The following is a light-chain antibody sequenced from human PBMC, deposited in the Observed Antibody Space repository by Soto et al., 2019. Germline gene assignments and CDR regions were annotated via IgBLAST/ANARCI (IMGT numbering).Light chain of an antibody. Sequence: QAVVTQSPSASASLGASVKLTCTLSSGHSSYAIAWHQQRPEKGPRYLMKLNSDGSHSKGDGIPDRFSGSSSGAERYLTISGLQSEDEADYYCQTWVTGIQVFGGGTQLTVL. V-gene: IGLV4-69*01. J-gene: IGLJ7*01. CDR1: SGHSSYA. CDR2: LNSDGSH. CDR3: QTWVTGIQV.